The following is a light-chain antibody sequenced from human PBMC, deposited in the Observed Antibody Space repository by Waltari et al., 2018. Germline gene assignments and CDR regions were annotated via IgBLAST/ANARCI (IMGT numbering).Light chain of an antibody. CDR1: QGMSTY. V-gene: IGKV1-9*01. CDR3: LHLNNFPLS. J-gene: IGKJ4*01. CDR2: AAS. Sequence: DIQLNQSPSFLSASVRERVTITCRASQGMSTYLAWYQQTPGKAPKLLIYAASTLQSDIPSRFSGSGSGTEFTLTISSLQPEDFATYYCLHLNNFPLSFGGGTKVELK.